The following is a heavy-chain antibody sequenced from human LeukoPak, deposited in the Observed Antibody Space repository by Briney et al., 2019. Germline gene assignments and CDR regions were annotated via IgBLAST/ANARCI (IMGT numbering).Heavy chain of an antibody. V-gene: IGHV1-2*02. Sequence: GASVKVSCKASGYTFTGYYMHWVRQAPGQGLEWMGWINPNSGGTNYAQKFQGRVTMTRDTSISTAYMELSRLRSDDTAVYYCARRGIYHWSGYPNRYYYYYMDVWGKGTTVTVSS. CDR3: ARRGIYHWSGYPNRYYYYYMDV. CDR1: GYTFTGYY. D-gene: IGHD3-3*01. J-gene: IGHJ6*03. CDR2: INPNSGGT.